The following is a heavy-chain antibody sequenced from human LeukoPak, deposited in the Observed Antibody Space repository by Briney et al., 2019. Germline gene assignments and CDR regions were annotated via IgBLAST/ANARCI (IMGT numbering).Heavy chain of an antibody. J-gene: IGHJ4*02. Sequence: PGGSLRLSCAASGFPFSSSAMSWVRQAPGKGLEWVSVISSNGDVTYYSDSVKGRFTTSRDNSKNTLYLQMSSLRADDTAVYYCAKESPNFDYWGQGTLVTVSS. CDR3: AKESPNFDY. CDR2: ISSNGDVT. V-gene: IGHV3-23*01. CDR1: GFPFSSSA.